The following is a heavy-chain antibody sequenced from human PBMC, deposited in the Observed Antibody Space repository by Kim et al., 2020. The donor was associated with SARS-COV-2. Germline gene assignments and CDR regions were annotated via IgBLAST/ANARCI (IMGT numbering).Heavy chain of an antibody. D-gene: IGHD6-6*01. J-gene: IGHJ6*02. CDR3: ARDSFSEYSSSSGAIQYYYYGMDV. Sequence: SETLSLTCTVSGGSISSYYWSWIRQPLGKGLEWIGYIYYSGSTNYNPSLKSRVTISVDTSKNQFSLKLSSVTAADTAVYYCARDSFSEYSSSSGAIQYYYYGMDVWGQGTTVTVSS. V-gene: IGHV4-59*01. CDR2: IYYSGST. CDR1: GGSISSYY.